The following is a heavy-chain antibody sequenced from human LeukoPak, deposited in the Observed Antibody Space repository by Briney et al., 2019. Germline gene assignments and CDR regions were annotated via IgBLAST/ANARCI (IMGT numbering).Heavy chain of an antibody. V-gene: IGHV3-30-3*01. J-gene: IGHJ4*02. CDR1: GFTFSNYP. D-gene: IGHD3-16*01. Sequence: GGSLRLSCAATGFTFSNYPIHCGPEAPDKGLVGVGFIEADGTRQRYADPVKDRLTIARDNSKTTLKLQMNSLRAEDPAVYHCVKDRPGTYTLDYWGEGTLVSASS. CDR3: VKDRPGTYTLDY. CDR2: IEADGTRQ.